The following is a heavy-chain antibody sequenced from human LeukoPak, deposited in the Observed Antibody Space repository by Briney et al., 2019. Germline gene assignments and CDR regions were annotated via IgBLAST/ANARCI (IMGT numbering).Heavy chain of an antibody. Sequence: PSETLSLTCAVYGGSLSGYYWSWIHQPPGKGLEWIGEINHSGSTNYNPSLKSRVTISVDTSKNQFSLKLSSVTAADTAVYYCARVYPPGCYDSSGYCHFDYWGQGTLVTVSS. D-gene: IGHD3-22*01. J-gene: IGHJ4*02. V-gene: IGHV4-34*01. CDR3: ARVYPPGCYDSSGYCHFDY. CDR2: INHSGST. CDR1: GGSLSGYY.